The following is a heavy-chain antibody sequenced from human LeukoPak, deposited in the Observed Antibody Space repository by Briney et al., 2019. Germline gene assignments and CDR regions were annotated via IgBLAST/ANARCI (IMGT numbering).Heavy chain of an antibody. CDR2: ITSSSNTI. V-gene: IGHV3-48*04. Sequence: PGGSLRLSCAASGFTFSSYNMNWVRQAQGKGLEWVSYITSSSNTIYYADSVKGRFTISRDNAKNSLYLQMNSLRAEDTAVYYCARDLKGFDPWGQGTLVTVSS. CDR3: ARDLKGFDP. CDR1: GFTFSSYN. J-gene: IGHJ5*02.